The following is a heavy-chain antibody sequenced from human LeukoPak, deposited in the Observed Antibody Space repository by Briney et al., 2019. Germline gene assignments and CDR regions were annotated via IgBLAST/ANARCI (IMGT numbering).Heavy chain of an antibody. V-gene: IGHV3-23*01. D-gene: IGHD1-1*01. CDR1: GFSFSTYA. CDR2: LRGNGDT. J-gene: IGHJ4*02. Sequence: PGGSLRLSCAASGFSFSTYAMSWVREAPARGLEWVSSLRGNGDTFYADSVKGRFTLSRDDSRNTVYLQLNNLRVDDTAVYYCAKANWVSNADAVFWGQGTLVTVSS. CDR3: AKANWVSNADAVF.